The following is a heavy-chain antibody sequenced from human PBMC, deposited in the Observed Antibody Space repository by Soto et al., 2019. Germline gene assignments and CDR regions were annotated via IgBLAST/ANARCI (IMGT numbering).Heavy chain of an antibody. J-gene: IGHJ4*02. V-gene: IGHV3-30*18. D-gene: IGHD2-15*01. CDR2: ISYDGSNK. CDR3: AKEDYCSGGSCYFFDY. CDR1: GFTFSSYG. Sequence: GGSLRLSCAASGFTFSSYGMHWVRQAPGKGLEWVAVISYDGSNKYYADSVKGRFTISRDNSKNTLYLQMNSLRAEDTAVYYCAKEDYCSGGSCYFFDYWGQGTLVTVSS.